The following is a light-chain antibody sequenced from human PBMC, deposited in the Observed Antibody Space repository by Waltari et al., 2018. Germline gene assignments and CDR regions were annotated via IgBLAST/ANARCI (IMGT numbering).Light chain of an antibody. J-gene: IGLJ3*02. Sequence: QSVLTQPPSASGTPGPRVTISCSGSSSNMGSNYVYWYQQLPGTAPKLLIYRNNQRPSGVPDRFSGSESGTSASLAISGLRSDDEADYYCAAWDDSLSGGVFGGGTRLTVL. V-gene: IGLV1-47*01. CDR1: SSNMGSNY. CDR2: RNN. CDR3: AAWDDSLSGGV.